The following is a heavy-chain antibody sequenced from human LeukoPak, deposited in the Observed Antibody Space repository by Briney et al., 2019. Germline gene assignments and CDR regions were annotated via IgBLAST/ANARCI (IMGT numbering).Heavy chain of an antibody. CDR3: ARGVDYTNPLIDYYYYMDV. V-gene: IGHV4-59*01. J-gene: IGHJ6*03. Sequence: SETLSLTCTVSGGSIISYYWSWIRQPPGKGLEWIGYIYYSGSTNYNPSLKSRVTISVDTSKNQFSLKLSSVTAADTAVYYCARGVDYTNPLIDYYYYMDVWGKGTTVTVSS. D-gene: IGHD4-11*01. CDR2: IYYSGST. CDR1: GGSIISYY.